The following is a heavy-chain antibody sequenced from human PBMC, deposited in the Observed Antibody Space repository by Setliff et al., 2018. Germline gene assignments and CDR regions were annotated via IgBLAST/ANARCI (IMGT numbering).Heavy chain of an antibody. CDR3: AREVGTSTSSDAFDV. D-gene: IGHD1-26*01. J-gene: IGHJ3*01. V-gene: IGHV4-30-4*08. CDR1: GDSISSGDYF. Sequence: PSETLALTCTVSGDSISSGDYFWSWIRQPPGKGLEWIAYIYHSGSAYYNPSLKSRVTMSVDTSKNQFSLHLTSVTAADTAVYYCAREVGTSTSSDAFDVWGQGMMVTVSS. CDR2: IYHSGSA.